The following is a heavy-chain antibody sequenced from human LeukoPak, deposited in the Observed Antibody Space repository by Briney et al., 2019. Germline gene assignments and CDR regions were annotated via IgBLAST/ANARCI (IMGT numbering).Heavy chain of an antibody. D-gene: IGHD6-13*01. CDR2: ISYHGANK. J-gene: IGHJ3*02. CDR1: GYTFSSYG. Sequence: GGSLRLSCAASGYTFSSYGMHWVRQAPGKGLEWVAVISYHGANKYYADSVKGRFTISRDNSKNTLYLQMNSLRAEDTAVYYCAKDHGYSSSDAFDIWGQGTMVTVSS. V-gene: IGHV3-30*18. CDR3: AKDHGYSSSDAFDI.